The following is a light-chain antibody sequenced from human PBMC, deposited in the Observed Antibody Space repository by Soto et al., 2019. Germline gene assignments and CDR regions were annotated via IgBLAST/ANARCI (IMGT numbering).Light chain of an antibody. J-gene: IGKJ5*01. CDR2: AAS. Sequence: IQLTQSPSTLSASVGDRVTITCRASQSVQTWLAWFQQKPGRAPKLLIHAASSLQSGVPSRFSGSGSGTDFTLTINSLQPEDFATYYCQQAYSFPITFGQGTRLEI. CDR3: QQAYSFPIT. V-gene: IGKV1-12*01. CDR1: QSVQTW.